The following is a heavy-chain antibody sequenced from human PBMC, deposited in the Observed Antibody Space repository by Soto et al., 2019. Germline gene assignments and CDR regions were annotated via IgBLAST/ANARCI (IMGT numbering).Heavy chain of an antibody. Sequence: EVQLLESGGGFIQPGGSLRLSCAASGFTPSSSDMSWVRQGPGKGLEWVSTIDGAGRITYYADSVKGRFTISRDNSKNTLYLQMESLGADDTAVSYCVKNSGWFHSWGQGALVTVSS. V-gene: IGHV3-23*01. J-gene: IGHJ5*01. CDR2: IDGAGRIT. CDR3: VKNSGWFHS. CDR1: GFTPSSSD. D-gene: IGHD3-10*01.